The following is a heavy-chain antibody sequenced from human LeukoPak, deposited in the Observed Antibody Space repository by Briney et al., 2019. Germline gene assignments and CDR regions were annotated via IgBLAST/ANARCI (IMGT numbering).Heavy chain of an antibody. V-gene: IGHV3-21*01. CDR2: ISSSSSYI. J-gene: IGHJ4*02. D-gene: IGHD1-26*01. CDR1: GFTFSSYS. Sequence: PGGSLRLSCAASGFTFSSYSMNWVRQAPGKGLEWVSSISSSSSYIYYADSAKGRFTISRDNAKNSLYLQMNSLRAEDTAVYYCARSPLLYFDYWGQGTLVTVSS. CDR3: ARSPLLYFDY.